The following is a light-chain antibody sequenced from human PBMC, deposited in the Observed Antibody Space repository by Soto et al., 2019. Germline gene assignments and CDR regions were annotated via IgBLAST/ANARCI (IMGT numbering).Light chain of an antibody. J-gene: IGKJ5*01. CDR2: GAS. Sequence: EIVMTQSPATLSVSPGESAILSCRASQSISSNLAWYQQKPGQAPRHLIYGASTRATGIPARFSGSGSGTEFTLTISSVQSEDFAVYYCQQYNIWPPITFGQGTRWRL. CDR1: QSISSN. CDR3: QQYNIWPPIT. V-gene: IGKV3D-15*01.